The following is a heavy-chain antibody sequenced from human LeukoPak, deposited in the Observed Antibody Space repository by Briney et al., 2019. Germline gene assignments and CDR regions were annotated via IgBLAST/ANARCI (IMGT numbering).Heavy chain of an antibody. CDR3: ARTYVVVTAIPPEYYYYYMDV. V-gene: IGHV1-69*13. CDR1: GGTFSSYA. D-gene: IGHD2-21*02. CDR2: IIPIFGTA. Sequence: GASVKVSCKASGGTFSSYAISWVRQAPGQGLEWMGGIIPIFGTANYAQKFQGRVTITADESTSTAYMELSSLRSEDTAVYYCARTYVVVTAIPPEYYYYYMDVWGKGTTVTISS. J-gene: IGHJ6*03.